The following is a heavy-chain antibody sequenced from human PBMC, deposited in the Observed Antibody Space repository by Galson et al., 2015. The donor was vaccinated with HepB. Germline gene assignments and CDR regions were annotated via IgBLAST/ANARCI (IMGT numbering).Heavy chain of an antibody. V-gene: IGHV3-74*01. D-gene: IGHD5-12*01. CDR2: INSDGSST. CDR3: ARDVGGSEPENTFDY. Sequence: SLRLSCAASGFTFSSFWMHWVRRAPGKGLVRVSRINSDGSSTSYADSVKGRFTISRDNAKNTLYLQMNSLRAEDTAVYYCARDVGGSEPENTFDYWGQGTLVTVSS. J-gene: IGHJ4*02. CDR1: GFTFSSFW.